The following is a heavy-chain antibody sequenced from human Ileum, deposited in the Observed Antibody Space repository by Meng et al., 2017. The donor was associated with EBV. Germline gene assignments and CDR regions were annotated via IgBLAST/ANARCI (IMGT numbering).Heavy chain of an antibody. CDR3: AGPIAAAGWFDP. CDR1: GGPINSSSYY. D-gene: IGHD6-13*01. Sequence: LQLQESGPGLVQPSETLSLTCTVAGGPINSSSYYWGWIRQPPGKGLEWIGSIYYSGRTYYNPSLKSRVTISVDTSKNQFSLKLSSVTAADTAVYYCAGPIAAAGWFDPWGQGTLVTVSS. CDR2: IYYSGRT. V-gene: IGHV4-39*01. J-gene: IGHJ5*02.